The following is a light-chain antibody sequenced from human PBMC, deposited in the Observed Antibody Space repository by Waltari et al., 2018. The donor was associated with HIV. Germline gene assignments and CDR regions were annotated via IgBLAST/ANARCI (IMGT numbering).Light chain of an antibody. CDR1: AFPSKF. Sequence: SYELTQPPSVSVFPGQTATITCSGDAFPSKFAYWYQQRPGQTPVLVIYESDRRPAGVPARFSGSASWSMATLTITGAQVDDEADYYCFSTDFKGNLYYFGSGT. J-gene: IGLJ6*01. CDR2: ESD. CDR3: FSTDFKGNLYY. V-gene: IGLV3-10*01.